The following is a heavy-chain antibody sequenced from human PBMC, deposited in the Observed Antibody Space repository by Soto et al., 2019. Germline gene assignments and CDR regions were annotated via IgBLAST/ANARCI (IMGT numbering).Heavy chain of an antibody. CDR1: GFTFSSYA. V-gene: IGHV3-30*04. CDR2: ISYDGSNK. CDR3: AKDFVGIVATIRGLGYYFDY. Sequence: VGSLTLSCAASGFTFSSYAMHWVRQAPGKGLEWVAVISYDGSNKYYADSVKGRFTISRDNSKNTLYLQMNSLRAEDTAVYYCAKDFVGIVATIRGLGYYFDYWGQGTLVTVSS. J-gene: IGHJ4*02. D-gene: IGHD5-12*01.